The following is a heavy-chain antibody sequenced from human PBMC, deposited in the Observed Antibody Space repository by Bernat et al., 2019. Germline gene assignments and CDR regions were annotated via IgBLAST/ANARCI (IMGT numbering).Heavy chain of an antibody. D-gene: IGHD3-22*01. CDR2: INHSGST. Sequence: QVQLQQWGAGLLKPSETLSLTCAVYGGSFSGYYWSWIRQPPGKGLEWIGEINHSGSTNYNPSLKSRVTISVDTSKNQFSLKLSSVTAADTAVYYCAGNMDYYDSSGYYWGGVDYWGQGTLVTVSS. CDR3: AGNMDYYDSSGYYWGGVDY. V-gene: IGHV4-34*01. CDR1: GGSFSGYY. J-gene: IGHJ4*02.